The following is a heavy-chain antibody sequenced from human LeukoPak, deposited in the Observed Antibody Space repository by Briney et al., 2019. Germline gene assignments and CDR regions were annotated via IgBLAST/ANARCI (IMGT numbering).Heavy chain of an antibody. D-gene: IGHD3-22*01. V-gene: IGHV3-9*01. Sequence: PGRSLRLSCAASGFTFDDYAMHWVRQAPGKGLEWVSGISWNSGNIGYADSVKGRFTISRDNAKNSLYLQMNSLRAEDTAVYYCAREDRGDSSGYHGDYWGQGTLVTVSS. CDR2: ISWNSGNI. CDR3: AREDRGDSSGYHGDY. J-gene: IGHJ4*02. CDR1: GFTFDDYA.